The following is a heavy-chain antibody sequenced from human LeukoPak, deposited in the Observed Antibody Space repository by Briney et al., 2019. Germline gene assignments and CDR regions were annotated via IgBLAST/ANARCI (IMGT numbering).Heavy chain of an antibody. CDR2: IIPIFGTA. V-gene: IGHV1-69*05. J-gene: IGHJ5*02. D-gene: IGHD5-18*01. Sequence: SVKVSCKASGGTFSSYAISWVRQAPGQGLEWMGRIIPIFGTANYAQKFQGRVTITTDESTSTAYMELCSLRSEDTAVYYCASTPHSYYPLDYNWFDPWGQGTLVTVSS. CDR3: ASTPHSYYPLDYNWFDP. CDR1: GGTFSSYA.